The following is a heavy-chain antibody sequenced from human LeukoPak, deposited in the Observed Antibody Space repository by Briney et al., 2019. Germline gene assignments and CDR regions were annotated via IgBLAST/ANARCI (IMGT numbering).Heavy chain of an antibody. CDR2: INSSSSYI. J-gene: IGHJ2*01. D-gene: IGHD3-16*01. Sequence: GGSLRLSCAASGFTFSSYSMNWVRQAPGKGLEWVSSINSSSSYIYYTDSVKGRFTISRDNAKNSLYLQMNSLRAEDTAVYYCARDGGTDTHDWYFDLWGRGTQVTVSS. V-gene: IGHV3-21*01. CDR1: GFTFSSYS. CDR3: ARDGGTDTHDWYFDL.